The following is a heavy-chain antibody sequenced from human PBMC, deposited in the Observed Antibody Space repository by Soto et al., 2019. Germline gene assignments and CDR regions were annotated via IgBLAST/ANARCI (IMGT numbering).Heavy chain of an antibody. CDR3: ARDRMIRGIYDY. J-gene: IGHJ4*02. CDR1: GFTFSSYT. Sequence: QVHLVESGGGVVQPGKSLRLSCAASGFTFSSYTLHWVRQAPGKGLEWVAVISSVGTNKYYADSVKGRFTISRDNSKNTVYLQMNSLRGEDTAVYYCARDRMIRGIYDYWGQGTLVTVSS. CDR2: ISSVGTNK. V-gene: IGHV3-30-3*01. D-gene: IGHD3-10*01.